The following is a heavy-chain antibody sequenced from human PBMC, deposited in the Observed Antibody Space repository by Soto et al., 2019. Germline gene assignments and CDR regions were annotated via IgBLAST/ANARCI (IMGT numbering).Heavy chain of an antibody. D-gene: IGHD3-22*01. V-gene: IGHV1-18*01. J-gene: IGHJ4*02. Sequence: QVHLEQSGPEVKKPGASVKVSCKASGYTFTSYGISWVLLAPGQGLEWMGWINIYGGGTNYAQKYQDRVTMTKDTSTNTVDLEMRSLTSDDTAIYYCARALYCYDNSGLAFWGQGTLVTVSS. CDR3: ARALYCYDNSGLAF. CDR2: INIYGGGT. CDR1: GYTFTSYG.